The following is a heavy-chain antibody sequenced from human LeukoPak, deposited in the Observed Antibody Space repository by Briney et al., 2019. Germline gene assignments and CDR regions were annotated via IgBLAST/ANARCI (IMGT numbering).Heavy chain of an antibody. V-gene: IGHV3-7*01. D-gene: IGHD3-10*02. CDR3: TRDSQDSYVYYMVV. CDR2: INQDGSVK. Sequence: GGSLRLSCAASGFTFSRYWMSWVRQAPGKGPEWVANINQDGSVKYHVDSVKGRFTISRDSAKNSLYLQMNSLRAEDTAVYYCTRDSQDSYVYYMVVWGKGTTVTVSS. CDR1: GFTFSRYW. J-gene: IGHJ6*03.